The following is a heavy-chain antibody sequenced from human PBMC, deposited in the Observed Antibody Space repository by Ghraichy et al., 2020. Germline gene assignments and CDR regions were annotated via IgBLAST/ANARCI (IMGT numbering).Heavy chain of an antibody. D-gene: IGHD3-3*01. CDR2: ISYSGST. CDR3: ARLYDFWSGYLRDDDGGY. CDR1: GGSISSSSHY. V-gene: IGHV4-39*01. Sequence: SETLSLTCTVSGGSISSSSHYWGWIRQPPGKGLEWIGYISYSGSTSYSPSLKSRVTISVDTSKNQFSLKLSSVTAADTAVYYCARLYDFWSGYLRDDDGGYWGQGTLVTVPS. J-gene: IGHJ4*02.